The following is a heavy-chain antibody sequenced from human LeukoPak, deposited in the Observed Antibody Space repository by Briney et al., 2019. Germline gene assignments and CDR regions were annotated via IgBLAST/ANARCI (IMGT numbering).Heavy chain of an antibody. CDR3: ARQQYYGSGIGWFDP. D-gene: IGHD3-10*01. J-gene: IGHJ5*02. CDR2: IYYSGST. CDR1: GGSFSGYY. V-gene: IGHV4-34*01. Sequence: SETLSLTCAVYGGSFSGYYWSWIRQPPGKGLEWIGSIYYSGSTYYNPSLKSRVTISVGTSKNQFSLKLSSVTAADTAVYYCARQQYYGSGIGWFDPWGQGTLVTVSS.